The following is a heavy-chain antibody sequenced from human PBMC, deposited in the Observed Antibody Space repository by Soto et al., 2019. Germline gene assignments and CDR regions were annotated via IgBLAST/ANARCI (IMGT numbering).Heavy chain of an antibody. J-gene: IGHJ1*01. D-gene: IGHD6-13*01. CDR2: ISYDGSNK. CDR3: AKTYSSSWYSAGSH. V-gene: IGHV3-30*18. Sequence: GGSLRLSCAASGFTFSSYGMHWVRQAPGKGLEWVAVISYDGSNKYYADSVKGRFTISRDNSKNTLYLQMNSLRAEDTAVYYCAKTYSSSWYSAGSHWGQGTLVTVSS. CDR1: GFTFSSYG.